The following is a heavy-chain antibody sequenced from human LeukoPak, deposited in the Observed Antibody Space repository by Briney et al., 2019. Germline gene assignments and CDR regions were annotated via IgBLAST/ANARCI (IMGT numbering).Heavy chain of an antibody. V-gene: IGHV3-48*02. D-gene: IGHD4-17*01. J-gene: IGHJ6*02. CDR2: ISSSISSI. CDR3: ARAFYGDYGMDV. CDR1: GFXFSTYS. Sequence: GGSLRLSCAASGFXFSTYSINWVRQAPGKGLEWVSYISSSISSIHYADSVRGRFTISRDNAKNSLYLQINSPRDEDTAVYYCARAFYGDYGMDVWGQGTTVTVSS.